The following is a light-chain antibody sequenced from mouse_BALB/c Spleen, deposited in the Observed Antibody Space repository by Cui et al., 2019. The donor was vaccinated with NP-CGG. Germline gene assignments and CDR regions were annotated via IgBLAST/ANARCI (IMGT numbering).Light chain of an antibody. Sequence: QAVVIQESATTTSPGETVTLTCRSNTGTVTTSNYANWVQEKPDHLFTGLIGGTNNRVPGVPARFSGSLIGDKAALTITGAQTEDEAIYFCALWYSNHWVFGGGTKLTVL. CDR2: GTN. CDR3: ALWYSNHWV. V-gene: IGLV1*01. J-gene: IGLJ1*01. CDR1: TGTVTTSNY.